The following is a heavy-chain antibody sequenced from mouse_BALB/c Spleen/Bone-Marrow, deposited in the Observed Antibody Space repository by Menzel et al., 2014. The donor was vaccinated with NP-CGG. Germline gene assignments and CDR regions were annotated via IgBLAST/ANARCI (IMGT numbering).Heavy chain of an antibody. CDR2: ISNGGGST. D-gene: IGHD2-1*01. CDR3: ARHLYGNYGAMDY. CDR1: GFTFSDYY. Sequence: EVQLVESGGGLVQPGGSLKLSCATSGFTFSDYYMYWVRQTPEKRLEWVAYISNGGGSTYYPDTVKGRFTISRDNAKNTLYLQISRLKSEDTAMYYCARHLYGNYGAMDYWGQGTSVTVSS. V-gene: IGHV5-12*02. J-gene: IGHJ4*01.